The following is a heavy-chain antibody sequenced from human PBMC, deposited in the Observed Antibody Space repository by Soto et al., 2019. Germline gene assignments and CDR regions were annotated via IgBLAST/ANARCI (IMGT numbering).Heavy chain of an antibody. D-gene: IGHD2-2*01. CDR3: ARDESAGSSTSN. CDR1: GFTFSNYW. CDR2: IKQDGSEN. V-gene: IGHV3-7*01. J-gene: IGHJ4*02. Sequence: GGSLRLSCAASGFTFSNYWMSWVRQAPGEGLEWVANIKQDGSENSYVDSVEGRFTTSRDNAKNSLYLQMNSLRVEDTALYFCARDESAGSSTSNWGQGTLVTVSS.